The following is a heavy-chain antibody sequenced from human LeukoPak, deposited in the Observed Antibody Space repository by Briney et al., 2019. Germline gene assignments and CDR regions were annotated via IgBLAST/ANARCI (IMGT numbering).Heavy chain of an antibody. Sequence: ASVKVSCKASGYTFIRYGISWVRQAPGQGLEWMGWINPNSGGTNYAQKFQGRVTMTRDTSISTAYMEPSRLRSDDTAVYYCARLKEVGATTKFDYWGQGTLVTVSS. CDR2: INPNSGGT. CDR3: ARLKEVGATTKFDY. CDR1: GYTFIRYG. D-gene: IGHD1-26*01. J-gene: IGHJ4*02. V-gene: IGHV1-2*02.